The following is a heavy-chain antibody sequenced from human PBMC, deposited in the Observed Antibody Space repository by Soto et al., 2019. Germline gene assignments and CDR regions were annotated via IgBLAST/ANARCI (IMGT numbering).Heavy chain of an antibody. Sequence: GGSLRLSCAASGFTFSSYAMSWVRQAPGKGLEWVSAISGSGGSTYYADSVKGRFTISRDNSKNTLYLQMNSLRAEDTAVYYCAKQANYIWGSLMPDWSASDDAFDIWGQGTMVTVSS. J-gene: IGHJ3*02. D-gene: IGHD3-16*01. CDR1: GFTFSSYA. CDR3: AKQANYIWGSLMPDWSASDDAFDI. V-gene: IGHV3-23*01. CDR2: ISGSGGST.